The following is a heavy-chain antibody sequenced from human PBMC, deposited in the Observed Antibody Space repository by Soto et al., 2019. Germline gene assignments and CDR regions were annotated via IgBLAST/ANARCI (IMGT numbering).Heavy chain of an antibody. CDR2: ISYDGSNT. Sequence: GGSLRLSCVASGFTFSSYGMHWVRQAPGKGLEWVAIISYDGSNTYYADSVKGRFTISRDNSKNTLYLQMNSLRAEDTSVYYCAKEGGLSGSYYIATSYYFDYWGQGTLVTVSS. V-gene: IGHV3-30*18. J-gene: IGHJ4*02. CDR1: GFTFSSYG. CDR3: AKEGGLSGSYYIATSYYFDY. D-gene: IGHD1-26*01.